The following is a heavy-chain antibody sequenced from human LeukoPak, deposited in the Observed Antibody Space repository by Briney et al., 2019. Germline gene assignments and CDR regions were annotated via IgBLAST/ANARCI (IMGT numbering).Heavy chain of an antibody. V-gene: IGHV4-34*01. CDR3: ARLGYCSGGSCYSLDY. CDR2: INHSGST. D-gene: IGHD2-15*01. Sequence: PSGTLSLTCAVYGGSFSGYYWSSIRQPPGKGLEWIGEINHSGSTNYNPSLKSRVTISVDTSKNQFSLKLSSVTAADTAVYYCARLGYCSGGSCYSLDYWGQGTLVTVSS. CDR1: GGSFSGYY. J-gene: IGHJ4*02.